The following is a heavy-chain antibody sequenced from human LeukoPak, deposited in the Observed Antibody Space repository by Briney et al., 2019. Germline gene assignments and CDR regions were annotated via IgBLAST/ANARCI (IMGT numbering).Heavy chain of an antibody. V-gene: IGHV3-30*18. Sequence: GGSLRLSCAASGFTFSSYGKHWVRQAPGKGLEWVAVISYDGSNKYYADSVKGRFTISRDNSKNTLYLQMNSLRAEDTAVYYCAKDAKWELQYYFDYWGQGTLVTVSS. D-gene: IGHD1-26*01. J-gene: IGHJ4*02. CDR1: GFTFSSYG. CDR3: AKDAKWELQYYFDY. CDR2: ISYDGSNK.